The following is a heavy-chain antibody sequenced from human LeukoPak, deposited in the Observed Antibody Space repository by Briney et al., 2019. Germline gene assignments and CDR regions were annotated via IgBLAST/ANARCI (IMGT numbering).Heavy chain of an antibody. CDR1: GGSISSSSYY. CDR3: ARLDYYDSSGYYPIGAFDI. V-gene: IGHV4-39*01. Sequence: SETLSLTCTVSGGSISSSSYYWGWLRQPPGKGLEWIGSIYYSGSTYYNPSLKSRVTISVDTSKNQFSLKLSSVTAADTAVYYCARLDYYDSSGYYPIGAFDIWGQGTMVTVSS. D-gene: IGHD3-22*01. CDR2: IYYSGST. J-gene: IGHJ3*02.